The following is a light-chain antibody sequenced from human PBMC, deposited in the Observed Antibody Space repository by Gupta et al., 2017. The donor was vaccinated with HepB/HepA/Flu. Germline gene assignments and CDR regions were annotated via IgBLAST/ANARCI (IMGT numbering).Light chain of an antibody. CDR2: QDS. Sequence: SYELTQPPSVSVSPGQTASITCSGDKLGDKYACWYQQKPGQSPVLVIYQDSKRRSGIPERFSGSNSGNTATMTISGTQARDEADYYCQAWDSSTAGVVFGGGTKLTVL. V-gene: IGLV3-1*01. CDR3: QAWDSSTAGVV. J-gene: IGLJ2*01. CDR1: KLGDKY.